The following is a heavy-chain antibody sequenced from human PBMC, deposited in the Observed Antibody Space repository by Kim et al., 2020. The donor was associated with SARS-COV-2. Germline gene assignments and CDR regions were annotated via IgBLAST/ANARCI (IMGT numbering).Heavy chain of an antibody. CDR2: NE. J-gene: IGHJ2*01. D-gene: IGHD3-10*01. CDR3: ARDNYGGYLDL. Sequence: NEYYAGAWKGRFTISRDNSNLYLQMNSLRVEDTALYYCARDNYGGYLDLWGRGTLVTVSS. V-gene: IGHV3-33*01.